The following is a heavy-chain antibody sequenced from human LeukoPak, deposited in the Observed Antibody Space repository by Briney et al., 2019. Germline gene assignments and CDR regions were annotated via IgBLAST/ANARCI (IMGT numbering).Heavy chain of an antibody. D-gene: IGHD6-6*01. Sequence: SGPTLVNPPQTLTLTCTFSGFSLRTGGMCVSWVRQPPGKALEWLSLIDWDDDKYYSTSLKTRLTISKDTSKNQVVLTMTNMDPVDTATYYCARIRGSIAARPPDWSFDYWGQGTLVTVSS. CDR3: ARIRGSIAARPPDWSFDY. CDR1: GFSLRTGGMC. CDR2: IDWDDDK. J-gene: IGHJ4*02. V-gene: IGHV2-70*20.